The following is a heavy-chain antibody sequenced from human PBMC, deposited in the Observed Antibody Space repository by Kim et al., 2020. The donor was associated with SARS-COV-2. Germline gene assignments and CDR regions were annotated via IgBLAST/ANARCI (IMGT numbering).Heavy chain of an antibody. V-gene: IGHV5-51*01. CDR3: ARRQSRVGPYGMDV. D-gene: IGHD2-2*01. J-gene: IGHJ6*01. CDR1: GYVFFTYW. CDR2: IFPGDSDT. Sequence: GESLKISCTASGYVFFTYWIAWVRQVPGKGLEWMGVIFPGDSDTTYSPSFQGQVTISVDKSTAPAYLQWSSLKASDSAMYFCARRQSRVGPYGMDVWGQG.